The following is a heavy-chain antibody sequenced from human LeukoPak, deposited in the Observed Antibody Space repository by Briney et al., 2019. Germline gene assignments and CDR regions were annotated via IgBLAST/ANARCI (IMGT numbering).Heavy chain of an antibody. J-gene: IGHJ4*02. D-gene: IGHD3-3*01. CDR3: AREVAIFGVVIDY. CDR2: IWYDGSNK. V-gene: IGHV3-33*01. Sequence: GRSLRLSCAASGFTFSSYGMHWVRQAPGKGLEWVAVIWYDGSNKYYADSVKGRFTISRDNSKNTLYLQMNSLRAEDTAVYYCAREVAIFGVVIDYWGQGTLVTVSS. CDR1: GFTFSSYG.